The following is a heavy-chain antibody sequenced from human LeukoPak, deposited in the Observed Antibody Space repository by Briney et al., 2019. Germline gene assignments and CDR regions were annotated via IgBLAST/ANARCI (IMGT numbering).Heavy chain of an antibody. D-gene: IGHD3-10*01. J-gene: IGHJ2*01. CDR1: GGSFSGYY. Sequence: SETLSLTCAVYGGSFSGYYWSWIRQPPGKGLEWIGEINHSGSTNYNPSLKSRVTISVDTSNNQFSLKLSSVTAADTAVYYCARDLYIYYGSGSYYPNWYFDLWGRGTLVTVSS. V-gene: IGHV4-34*01. CDR3: ARDLYIYYGSGSYYPNWYFDL. CDR2: INHSGST.